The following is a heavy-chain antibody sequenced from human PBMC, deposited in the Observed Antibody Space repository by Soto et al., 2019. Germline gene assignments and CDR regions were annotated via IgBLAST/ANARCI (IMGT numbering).Heavy chain of an antibody. CDR3: ARDGSYYYYMDV. J-gene: IGHJ6*03. CDR1: GFTVSSNY. CDR2: IYSGGTT. V-gene: IGHV3-66*01. Sequence: EVQLVESGGGLVQPGGSLRLSCAASGFTVSSNYMNWVRQAPGKGLEWVSVIYSGGTTYYADSMKGRFTISRDTAKNTLYLQMNSLRAEDTAVYYCARDGSYYYYMDVWGKGTTVTVSS.